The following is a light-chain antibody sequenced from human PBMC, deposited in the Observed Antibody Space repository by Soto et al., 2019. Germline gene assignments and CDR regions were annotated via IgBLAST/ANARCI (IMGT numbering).Light chain of an antibody. CDR2: AAS. CDR3: KKTYRTQLN. V-gene: IGKV1-39*01. J-gene: IGKJ4*01. CDR1: QSISGW. Sequence: EIQMTQAPSGLCAYVGEGVTVTWRASQSISGWLAWYQQKPGKAPKLLIYAASSLHSGVQSRFSGSGSGTDFTLTIRSMQPEDFATYSCKKTYRTQLNCGGGTKGDIK.